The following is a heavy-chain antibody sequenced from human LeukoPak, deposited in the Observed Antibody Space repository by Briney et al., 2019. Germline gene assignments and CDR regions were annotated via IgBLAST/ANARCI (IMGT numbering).Heavy chain of an antibody. V-gene: IGHV4-61*01. Sequence: SETLSLTCTVSGAFLTNPTYYQWSWIRQAPGKGLELIGSLYASESPKINPSLKSRVTISLDTSKNQFSLRLSSVTAADTAVYYCARGDTGYSSSSYWGQGTLVTVSS. CDR2: LYASESP. CDR1: GAFLTNPTYY. D-gene: IGHD6-13*01. CDR3: ARGDTGYSSSSY. J-gene: IGHJ4*02.